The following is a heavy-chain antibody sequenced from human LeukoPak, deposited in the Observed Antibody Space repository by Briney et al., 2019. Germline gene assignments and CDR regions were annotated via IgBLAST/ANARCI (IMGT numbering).Heavy chain of an antibody. CDR2: ISGSGGST. J-gene: IGHJ4*02. CDR1: GFTFSSYG. V-gene: IGHV3-23*01. CDR3: AKAQYYYDSSGYLMEYYFDY. Sequence: GGSLRLSCAASGFTFSSYGMSWVRQAPGKGLEWVSAISGSGGSTYYADSVKGRFTISRDNSKNTLYLQMNSLRAEDTAVYYCAKAQYYYDSSGYLMEYYFDYWGQGTLVTVSS. D-gene: IGHD3-22*01.